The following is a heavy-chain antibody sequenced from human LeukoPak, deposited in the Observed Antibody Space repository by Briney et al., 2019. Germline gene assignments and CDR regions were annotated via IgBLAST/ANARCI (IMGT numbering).Heavy chain of an antibody. J-gene: IGHJ4*02. V-gene: IGHV3-30-3*01. D-gene: IGHD6-13*01. CDR2: ISYDGSNK. CDR1: GFTFSSYA. Sequence: QPGRSLRVSCAASGFTFSSYAMDWVRQAPGKGLEWVAFISYDGSNKYYADSVKGRFTISRDNSKNTLYLQMNSLRADDTAVHYCAREISAAARLDYWGQGTLVTVSS. CDR3: AREISAAARLDY.